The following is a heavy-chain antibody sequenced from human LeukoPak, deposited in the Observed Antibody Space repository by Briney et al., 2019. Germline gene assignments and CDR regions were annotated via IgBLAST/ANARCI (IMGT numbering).Heavy chain of an antibody. D-gene: IGHD3-9*01. Sequence: GSLRLSCAASGFTFSSYWMSWVRQPPGKGLEWIGEIYHSGSTNYNPSLKSRVTISVDKSKNQFSLKLSSVTAADTAVYYCARGWKYTSGYRVTELGSGYSDYWGQGTLVTVSS. CDR1: GFTFSSYW. J-gene: IGHJ4*02. CDR3: ARGWKYTSGYRVTELGSGYSDY. V-gene: IGHV4-4*02. CDR2: IYHSGST.